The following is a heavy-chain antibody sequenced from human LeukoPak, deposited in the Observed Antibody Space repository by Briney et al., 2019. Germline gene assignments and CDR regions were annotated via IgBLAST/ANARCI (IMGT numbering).Heavy chain of an antibody. D-gene: IGHD3-22*01. CDR3: AREGWDYDSSY. V-gene: IGHV1-69*01. J-gene: IGHJ4*02. CDR2: IIPIFGTA. Sequence: GSSVKVSCKXSGGTFSSYAISWVRQAPGQGLERMGGIIPIFGTANYAQKFQGRVTITADESTSTAYMELSSLRSEDTAVYYCAREGWDYDSSYWGQGTLVTVSS. CDR1: GGTFSSYA.